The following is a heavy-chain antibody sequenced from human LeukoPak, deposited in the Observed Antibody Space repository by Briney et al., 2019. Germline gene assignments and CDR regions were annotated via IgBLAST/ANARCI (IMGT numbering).Heavy chain of an antibody. CDR3: ASLRKRGGAFDT. Sequence: SETLSLTCTVSGDSISYHYWSWIRQPAGKGLEWIGRIYSSASANYNPSLKSRVTMSLDTSKNQFSLNLTSVTAADTAVYYCASLRKRGGAFDTWGQGTMVTVSS. V-gene: IGHV4-4*07. CDR2: IYSSASA. CDR1: GDSISYHY. J-gene: IGHJ3*02.